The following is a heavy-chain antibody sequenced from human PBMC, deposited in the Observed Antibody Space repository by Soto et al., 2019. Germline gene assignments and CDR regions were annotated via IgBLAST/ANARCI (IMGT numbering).Heavy chain of an antibody. D-gene: IGHD2-15*01. CDR2: ISGSGGST. CDR1: GITFSSYA. Sequence: PGGSLRLSCAASGITFSSYAMSWVRQAPGKGLEWVSAISGSGGSTYYADSVKGRFTISRDNSKNTLFLQMNSLRAEDTAVYYCAILPGKYCSGGSCRPNDLDYWGQGTLVTVSS. V-gene: IGHV3-23*01. J-gene: IGHJ4*02. CDR3: AILPGKYCSGGSCRPNDLDY.